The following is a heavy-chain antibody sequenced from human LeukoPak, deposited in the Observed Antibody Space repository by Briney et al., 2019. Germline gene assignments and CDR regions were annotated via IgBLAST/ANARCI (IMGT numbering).Heavy chain of an antibody. CDR2: ISYHGSNT. CDR3: AKAASSSWPSYYYGMDV. V-gene: IGHV3-30*04. J-gene: IGHJ6*02. D-gene: IGHD6-13*01. Sequence: PGKSLRLSCAASGFTFSSFAMHWVRQAPGRGLEWVATISYHGSNTYYADSVKGRFTISRDNSKNTLYLQMNSLRAEDTAVYYCAKAASSSWPSYYYGMDVWGQGTTVTVSS. CDR1: GFTFSSFA.